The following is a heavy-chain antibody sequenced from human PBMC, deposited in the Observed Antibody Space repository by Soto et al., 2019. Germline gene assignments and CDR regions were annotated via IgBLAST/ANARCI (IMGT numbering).Heavy chain of an antibody. D-gene: IGHD2-2*02. J-gene: IGHJ6*02. CDR1: GFTFSSYA. Sequence: GGSLRLSCAASGFTFSSYAMSWVRQAPGKGLEWVSAISGSGGSTYYADSVKGRFTISRDNSKNTLYLQMNSLRAEDTAVYYCAREYTAWPLAYGLDVWGQGTTVTVSS. CDR3: AREYTAWPLAYGLDV. V-gene: IGHV3-23*01. CDR2: ISGSGGST.